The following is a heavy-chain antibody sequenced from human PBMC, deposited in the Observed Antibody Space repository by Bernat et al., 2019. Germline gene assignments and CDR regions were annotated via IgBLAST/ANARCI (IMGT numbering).Heavy chain of an antibody. Sequence: QVQLVQSGAEVKKPGASVKVSCKASGYTFTSYYMHWVRQAPGQGLEWMGIINPSGGSTSYAQKFQGRVTMTRDTSTSTVYMELSSLRSEDTAVYYCGRDGVGYYGSGSYVPYWGQGTLVTVSS. CDR2: INPSGGST. CDR1: GYTFTSYY. D-gene: IGHD3-10*01. J-gene: IGHJ4*02. CDR3: GRDGVGYYGSGSYVPY. V-gene: IGHV1-46*01.